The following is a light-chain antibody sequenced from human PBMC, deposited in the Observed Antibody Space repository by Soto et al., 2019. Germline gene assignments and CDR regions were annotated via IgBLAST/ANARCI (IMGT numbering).Light chain of an antibody. V-gene: IGKV4-1*01. J-gene: IGKJ1*01. CDR3: QQYLGLWT. CDR1: HSVLYRSNNQNY. Sequence: IGVTQSPDSLAVSLGERATINCKTSHSVLYRSNNQNYLAWFQRKEGQPPKLLIYWASIRESGIPDRFRGSGYGTDFNLPLTGLQTEDIAVYSSQQYLGLWTFGQGAKVDIK. CDR2: WAS.